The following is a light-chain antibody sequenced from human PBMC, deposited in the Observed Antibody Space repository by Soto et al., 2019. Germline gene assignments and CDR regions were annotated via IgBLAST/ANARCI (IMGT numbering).Light chain of an antibody. CDR3: HQYDNLPLT. J-gene: IGKJ4*01. Sequence: DIQMTQSPSSLSASVGDRVTITCQASQDIKNYLNWYQQKSGKAPKLLIYDASDLETGVPSRFSGSGSVTDFTFTINSLQPEDIATYYCHQYDNLPLTFGGGTKVEIK. CDR1: QDIKNY. V-gene: IGKV1-33*01. CDR2: DAS.